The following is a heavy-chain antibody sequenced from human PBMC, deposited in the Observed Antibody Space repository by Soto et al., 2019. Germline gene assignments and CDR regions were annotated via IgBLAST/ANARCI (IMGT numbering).Heavy chain of an antibody. J-gene: IGHJ6*02. V-gene: IGHV1-69*01. CDR1: GGTFSSYA. Sequence: QVQLVQSGAEVKKPGSSVKVSCKASGGTFSSYAISWVRQAPGQGLEWMGGIIPIFGTANYAQTFQGRVTITADESTSTAYMELSSLRSEYTAVYYCASHRTIFGGSGGMDVWCQGTTVTVSS. CDR2: IIPIFGTA. CDR3: ASHRTIFGGSGGMDV. D-gene: IGHD3-3*01.